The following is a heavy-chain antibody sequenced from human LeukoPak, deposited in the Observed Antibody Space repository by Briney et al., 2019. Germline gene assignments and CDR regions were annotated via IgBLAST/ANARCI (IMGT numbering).Heavy chain of an antibody. J-gene: IGHJ4*02. Sequence: TSETLSLTCTASGGSVSSGSYYWSWIRQPPGTGLEWIGYIYYSGSSNYIPSLKSRVTISVDTSKNQFSLKLSSVTAADTAVYYCARTTPNWGIFDYWGQGTLVTVSS. D-gene: IGHD7-27*01. CDR1: GGSVSSGSYY. CDR3: ARTTPNWGIFDY. CDR2: IYYSGSS. V-gene: IGHV4-61*01.